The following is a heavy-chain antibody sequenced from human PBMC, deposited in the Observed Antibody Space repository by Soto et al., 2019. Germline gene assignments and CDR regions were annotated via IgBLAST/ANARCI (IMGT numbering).Heavy chain of an antibody. Sequence: QVQLQESGPGLVKPSQTLSLTCTVSGGSISSGDYYWSWIRQPPGKGLEWIGYIYYSGSTYYNPSLLRRVNTSVDASTNQCSLKLSSGTAADTAVYYCARNPRDYDIVSGYYREDCFDPWGQGTLVTVSS. CDR3: ARNPRDYDIVSGYYREDCFDP. J-gene: IGHJ5*02. V-gene: IGHV4-30-4*01. D-gene: IGHD3-9*01. CDR1: GGSISSGDYY. CDR2: IYYSGST.